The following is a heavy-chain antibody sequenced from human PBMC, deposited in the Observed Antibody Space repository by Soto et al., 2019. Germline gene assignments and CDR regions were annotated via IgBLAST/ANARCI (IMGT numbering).Heavy chain of an antibody. D-gene: IGHD1-7*01. CDR1: GFTFSNAW. V-gene: IGHV3-15*01. CDR3: TTAGITGTTSLFYYYGMDV. CDR2: IKSKTDGGTT. J-gene: IGHJ6*02. Sequence: PVGSLRLSCAASGFTFSNAWMSWVRQAPGKGLEWVGRIKSKTDGGTTDYAAPVKGRFTISRDDSKNTLYLQMKSLKTEDTAVYYCTTAGITGTTSLFYYYGMDVWGQGTTVTVSS.